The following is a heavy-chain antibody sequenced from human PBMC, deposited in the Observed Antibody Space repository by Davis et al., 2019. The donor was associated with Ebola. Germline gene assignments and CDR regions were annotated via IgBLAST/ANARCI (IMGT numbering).Heavy chain of an antibody. Sequence: GESLKISCAASGFTFSSSAMHWVRQAPGKGLEWVAVISHDGSDKYYAGSVKGRFTISRDNSKDTLYLQMTSLGAGDTALYYCASPMPAPGTPENGFDMWGQGTMVTVSS. CDR3: ASPMPAPGTPENGFDM. CDR1: GFTFSSSA. J-gene: IGHJ3*02. D-gene: IGHD6-13*01. CDR2: ISHDGSDK. V-gene: IGHV3-30*04.